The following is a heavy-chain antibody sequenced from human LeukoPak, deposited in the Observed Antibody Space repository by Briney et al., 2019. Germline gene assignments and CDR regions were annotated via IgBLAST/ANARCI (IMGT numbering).Heavy chain of an antibody. CDR1: GFTFSSYE. CDR3: ARGVAAAGTHLGPWFDA. V-gene: IGHV3-48*03. Sequence: PGGSLRLSCAASGFTFSSYEMNWVRQAPGKGLEWVSYISSSGSTIYYADSVKGRFTISRDNAKNSLYLQMNSLRAEDTAVYYCARGVAAAGTHLGPWFDAWGQGTLVTVSS. CDR2: ISSSGSTI. D-gene: IGHD6-13*01. J-gene: IGHJ5*02.